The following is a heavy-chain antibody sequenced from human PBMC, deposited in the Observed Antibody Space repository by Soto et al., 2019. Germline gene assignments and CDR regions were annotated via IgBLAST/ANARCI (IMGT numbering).Heavy chain of an antibody. CDR1: GFTFRDYY. CDR3: ARESGTPLSMDV. V-gene: IGHV3-11*01. J-gene: IGHJ6*02. CDR2: ISISGSSI. D-gene: IGHD1-26*01. Sequence: PGGSLRLSCAASGFTFRDYYMSWIRQAPGKGLEWISYISISGSSIYYADSVKGRFTISRDDAKNSLYLQMNSLRAEDTAVYYCARESGTPLSMDVWGQGTTVTVSS.